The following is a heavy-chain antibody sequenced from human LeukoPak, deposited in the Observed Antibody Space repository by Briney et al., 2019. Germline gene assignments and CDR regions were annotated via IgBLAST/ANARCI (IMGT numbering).Heavy chain of an antibody. CDR2: ISGSGGST. J-gene: IGHJ5*02. CDR1: GFTFTSYG. V-gene: IGHV3-23*01. D-gene: IGHD6-13*01. Sequence: GGSLRLSCAASGFTFTSYGMSWVRQAPGKGLEWVSAISGSGGSTYYADSVKGRFTISRDNSKNTLYLQMNSLRADDTAVYYCAKGSSLNWFDPWGQGTLVTVSS. CDR3: AKGSSLNWFDP.